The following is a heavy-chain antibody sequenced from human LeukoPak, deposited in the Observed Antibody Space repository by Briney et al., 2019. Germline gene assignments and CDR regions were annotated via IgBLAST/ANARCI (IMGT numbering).Heavy chain of an antibody. CDR2: IYYSGST. CDR3: ARGQQWLYYGMDV. CDR1: GDSISSYY. J-gene: IGHJ6*02. V-gene: IGHV4-59*01. D-gene: IGHD6-19*01. Sequence: SETLSLTCTVSGDSISSYYWSWIRQPPGKGLEWIGYIYYSGSTNYNPSLKSRVTISVDTSKNQFSLKLSSVTAADSGVYYCARGQQWLYYGMDVWGQGTTVTVSS.